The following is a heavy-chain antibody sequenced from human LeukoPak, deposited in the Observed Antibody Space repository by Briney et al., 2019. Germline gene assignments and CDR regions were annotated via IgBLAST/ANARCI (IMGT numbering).Heavy chain of an antibody. Sequence: GGSLRLSCAASGFTFSDYNVSWVRQAPGKGLEWVSSISSSSSYIDYADSLKGRFTISRDNFKNSLFLQMNSLRAEDTAVYYCARGNYDILTGYPPFDYWGQGTLVTVSS. CDR1: GFTFSDYN. CDR2: ISSSSSYI. D-gene: IGHD3-9*01. V-gene: IGHV3-21*01. J-gene: IGHJ4*02. CDR3: ARGNYDILTGYPPFDY.